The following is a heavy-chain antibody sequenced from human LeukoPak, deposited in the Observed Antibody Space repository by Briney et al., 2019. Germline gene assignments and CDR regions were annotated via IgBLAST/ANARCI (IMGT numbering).Heavy chain of an antibody. V-gene: IGHV1-46*01. J-gene: IGHJ5*02. D-gene: IGHD6-13*01. CDR1: GYTFTNYY. CDR2: FNPSGGST. Sequence: ASVKVSCKASGYTFTNYYMHWLRQAPGQGLELVGVFNPSGGSTSYAQKFQGRVTMTRDTSTSTVYMELSSLRAEDTAVYYCAKDLGGQQLVWWFDPWGQGTLVTVSS. CDR3: AKDLGGQQLVWWFDP.